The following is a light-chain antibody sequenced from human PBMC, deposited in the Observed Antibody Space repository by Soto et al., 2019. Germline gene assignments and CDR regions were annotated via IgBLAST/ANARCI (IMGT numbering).Light chain of an antibody. CDR3: QHDNSYSEA. Sequence: DTQMTQSPYSLSASVGDRVTITCRASQGISSWLAWYQQKPGKAPKLLIYAASSLQSGVPSRFSGSGSGTEFTLTISSLQPDDFATYYCQHDNSYSEAFGQGTKVDIK. CDR2: AAS. V-gene: IGKV1D-16*01. J-gene: IGKJ1*01. CDR1: QGISSW.